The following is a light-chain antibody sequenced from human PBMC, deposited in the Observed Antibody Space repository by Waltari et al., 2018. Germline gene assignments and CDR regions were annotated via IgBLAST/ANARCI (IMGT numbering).Light chain of an antibody. CDR1: QTITNY. V-gene: IGKV1-39*01. J-gene: IGKJ1*01. CDR2: GAS. CDR3: QQTYITPRT. Sequence: IQMTQFPTSLSASVEDRVTITCRASQTITNYLNWYQQKSAKAPRLLIYGASNLQGGVPSRFRGSGSGTDFTLTISNLQPEDFATYYCQQTYITPRTFGQWTKVEIK.